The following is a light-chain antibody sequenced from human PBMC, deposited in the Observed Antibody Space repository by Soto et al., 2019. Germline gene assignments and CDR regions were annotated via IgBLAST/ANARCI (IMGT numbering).Light chain of an antibody. CDR2: AAS. CDR1: QGINTF. Sequence: IQLTQSPSSLSASVGDRVTITCRASQGINTFLAWYQQKAGKAPKLLIYAASTLQSGVPSRFSGSGSGTEFTLTISSLQPDDFATYYCQHYNSYSEAFGQGTKGDIK. CDR3: QHYNSYSEA. V-gene: IGKV1-9*01. J-gene: IGKJ1*01.